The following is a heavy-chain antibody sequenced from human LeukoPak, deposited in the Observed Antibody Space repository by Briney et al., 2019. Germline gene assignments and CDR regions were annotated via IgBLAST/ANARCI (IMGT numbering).Heavy chain of an antibody. J-gene: IGHJ4*02. CDR2: LFDSINT. Sequence: PSETLSLTCTGSGGSISSHYWSWIRQPPGKGLEWIAYLFDSINTKDNPSLQSRLTLSADTSKNQFSLRLSSVTAADAAVYYCATIKRGSIFGYFDFWGQGIKVTVSS. V-gene: IGHV4-59*11. CDR3: ATIKRGSIFGYFDF. D-gene: IGHD5-18*01. CDR1: GGSISSHY.